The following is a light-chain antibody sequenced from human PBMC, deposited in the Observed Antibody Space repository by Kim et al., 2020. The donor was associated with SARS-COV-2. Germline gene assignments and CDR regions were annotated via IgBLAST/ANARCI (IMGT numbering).Light chain of an antibody. CDR2: GAS. V-gene: IGKV3-20*01. CDR3: QQYGSSPYT. Sequence: DIVLTQSPGTLSLSPGERATLSCRASQSVSSSYLAWYQQKPGQAPRLLIYGASSRATGIPDRFSGSGSGTDFTLTLSRLEPEDFAVYYSQQYGSSPYTLGRGTKLEI. CDR1: QSVSSSY. J-gene: IGKJ2*01.